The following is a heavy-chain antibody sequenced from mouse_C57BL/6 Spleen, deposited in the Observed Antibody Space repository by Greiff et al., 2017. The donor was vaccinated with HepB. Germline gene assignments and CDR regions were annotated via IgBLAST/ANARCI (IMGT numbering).Heavy chain of an antibody. D-gene: IGHD1-1*01. V-gene: IGHV14-2*01. Sequence: EVQLQQSGAELVKPGASVMLSCTASGFNIKDYYMHWVKQRTEQGLEWIGRIDPEDGETKYAPKFQGKATITADTSSNTAYLQLSSLTSEDTADYYGARSYFDSSHVDCWGQGTTLTVSS. CDR3: ARSYFDSSHVDC. CDR1: GFNIKDYY. CDR2: IDPEDGET. J-gene: IGHJ2*01.